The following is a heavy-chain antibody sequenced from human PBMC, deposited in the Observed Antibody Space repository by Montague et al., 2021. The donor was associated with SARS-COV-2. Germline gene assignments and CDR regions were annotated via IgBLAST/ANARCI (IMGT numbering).Heavy chain of an antibody. D-gene: IGHD5-18*01. CDR2: INQDTNGT. V-gene: IGHV3-7*01. J-gene: IGHJ6*02. CDR3: ARTGYGYHGMDV. CDR1: GFTFRNHW. Sequence: SLRLSCAASGFTFRNHWMSWVRQAPGKGLEWVANINQDTNGTNYVDSVKGRFTISRDNAENSLYLQMNSLRAEDTAIYYCARTGYGYHGMDVWGQGTTVTVS.